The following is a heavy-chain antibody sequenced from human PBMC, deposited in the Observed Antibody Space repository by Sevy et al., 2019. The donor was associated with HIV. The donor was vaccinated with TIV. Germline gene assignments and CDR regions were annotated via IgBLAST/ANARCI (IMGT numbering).Heavy chain of an antibody. CDR1: GFTFGSYG. CDR3: ARVFSSYYFDY. V-gene: IGHV3-30*06. Sequence: GGSLRLSCAASGFTFGSYGMHRVHQAPRKGLEWVAYISYDRSDKNYADSVKGRFTISRDNSKNTVFLQLNSLRPEDTAVYYCARVFSSYYFDYWGQGTLVTVSS. J-gene: IGHJ4*02. CDR2: ISYDRSDK.